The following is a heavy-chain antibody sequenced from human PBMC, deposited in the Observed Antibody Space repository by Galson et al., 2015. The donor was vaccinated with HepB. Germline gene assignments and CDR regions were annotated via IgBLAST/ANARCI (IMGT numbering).Heavy chain of an antibody. Sequence: CAISGDSVSSNSAARTWIRKSPSRGLQWLGRTYYGPRWFDDYAFSVKSRITINADTSKNQFSLHLTSVTPEDTAVYYCARQWRGTTVADDAFDIWGQGTMVTVSS. J-gene: IGHJ3*02. V-gene: IGHV6-1*01. D-gene: IGHD4-23*01. CDR2: TYYGPRWFD. CDR1: GDSVSSNSAA. CDR3: ARQWRGTTVADDAFDI.